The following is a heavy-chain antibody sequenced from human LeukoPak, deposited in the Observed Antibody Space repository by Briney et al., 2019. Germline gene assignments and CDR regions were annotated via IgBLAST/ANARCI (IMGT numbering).Heavy chain of an antibody. D-gene: IGHD6-13*01. V-gene: IGHV4-59*01. Sequence: SETLSLTCTVSGGSISSYCWSWIRQPPGKGLEWIGYIYYSGSTNYNPSLKSRVTISVDTSKNQFSLKLSSVTAADTAVYYCARVSFGYSSSWFPRGWFDPWGQGTLVTVSS. CDR1: GGSISSYC. CDR2: IYYSGST. CDR3: ARVSFGYSSSWFPRGWFDP. J-gene: IGHJ5*02.